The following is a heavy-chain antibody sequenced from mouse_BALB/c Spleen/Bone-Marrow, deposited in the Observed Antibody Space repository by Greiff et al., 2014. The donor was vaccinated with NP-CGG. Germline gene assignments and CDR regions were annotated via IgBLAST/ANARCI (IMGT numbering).Heavy chain of an antibody. CDR2: IHPNSGNT. J-gene: IGHJ3*01. CDR1: GYTFTSSW. V-gene: IGHV1S130*01. CDR3: ATGFAY. Sequence: VQLQESGSVLVRPGASVKLSCKASGYTFTSSWMHWAKQRPGQGLGWIGEIHPNSGNTNYNEKFKGKATLTVDTSSSTAYVDLSSLTSEDSAVYYCATGFAYWGQGTLVTVSA.